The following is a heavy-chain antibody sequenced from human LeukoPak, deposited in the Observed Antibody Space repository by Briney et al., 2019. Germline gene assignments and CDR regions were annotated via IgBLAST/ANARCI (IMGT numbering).Heavy chain of an antibody. V-gene: IGHV1-18*01. CDR2: INAYNGNT. D-gene: IGHD1-26*01. J-gene: IGHJ4*02. Sequence: ASVKVSCKTSGYTFTDYVINWVRQAPGQGLEWMGWINAYNGNTNDAQKFQGRVTMTTDTSTSTAYMELRSLRSDDTAVYYCARGEKPYDYWGQGTLVSVSS. CDR1: GYTFTDYV. CDR3: ARGEKPYDY.